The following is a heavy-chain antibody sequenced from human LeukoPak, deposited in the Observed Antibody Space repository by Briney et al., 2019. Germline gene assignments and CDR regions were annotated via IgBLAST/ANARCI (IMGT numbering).Heavy chain of an antibody. CDR3: ARGRDSSGYYYVN. CDR1: GFNFSNYS. Sequence: GDSLRLSCAGSGFNFSNYSMNWVRPAPGKGLEWVSYISRSTSTKYYADSVKGRFTISRDNAKNSLYLQMNSLRAEDTAVYYCARGRDSSGYYYVNWGQGTLVTVSS. J-gene: IGHJ4*02. V-gene: IGHV3-48*01. D-gene: IGHD3-22*01. CDR2: ISRSTSTK.